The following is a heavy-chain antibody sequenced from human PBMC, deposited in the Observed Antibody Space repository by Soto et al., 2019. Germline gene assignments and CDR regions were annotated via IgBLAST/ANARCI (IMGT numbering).Heavy chain of an antibody. CDR3: ARISTSCYDY. Sequence: QVQLVESGGGVVQPGKSLRLSCAASGFTFSSYAMHWVRQAPGKGLEWVAVISYDGSNKYYADSVKGRFTISRDNSKNTLYLQMNSLRAEDTAVYYCARISTSCYDYWGQGTLVTVSS. J-gene: IGHJ4*02. CDR2: ISYDGSNK. CDR1: GFTFSSYA. V-gene: IGHV3-30-3*01. D-gene: IGHD2-2*01.